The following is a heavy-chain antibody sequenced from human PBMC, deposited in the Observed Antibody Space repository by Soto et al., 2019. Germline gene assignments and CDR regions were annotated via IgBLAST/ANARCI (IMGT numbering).Heavy chain of an antibody. CDR3: ARDPTIYVGETGYGMDV. J-gene: IGHJ6*02. Sequence: QVQLVQSGAEVKKPGASVKVSCKASGYTFTSYGISWVRQAPGQGLEWMGWISAYNGNTNYAQKLQGRVTMTTDTSTSAAYMELRSLRSDDTAVYYCARDPTIYVGETGYGMDVWGQGTTVTVSS. D-gene: IGHD3-16*01. CDR2: ISAYNGNT. CDR1: GYTFTSYG. V-gene: IGHV1-18*01.